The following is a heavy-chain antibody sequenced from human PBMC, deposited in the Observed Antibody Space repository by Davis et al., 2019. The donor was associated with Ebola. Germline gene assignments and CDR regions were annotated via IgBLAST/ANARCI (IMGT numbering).Heavy chain of an antibody. CDR1: GDTITSYY. CDR3: ARDSSGWYYFDY. V-gene: IGHV1-46*01. D-gene: IGHD6-19*01. J-gene: IGHJ4*02. CDR2: IDPRGGST. Sequence: ASVKVSCKASGDTITSYYIHWVRKAPGQGLEWMGIIDPRGGSTTYPQKFQGRVIMARDTSTSTIYMELSSLRSEDTAVYYCARDSSGWYYFDYWGQGTLVTVSS.